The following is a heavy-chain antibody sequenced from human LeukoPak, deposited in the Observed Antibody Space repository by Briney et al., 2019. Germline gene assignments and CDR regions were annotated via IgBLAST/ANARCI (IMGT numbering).Heavy chain of an antibody. CDR2: VNPNSGNT. D-gene: IGHD3-10*01. CDR3: ARGFWFGHFLRSVYAMDV. J-gene: IGHJ6*02. Sequence: GASVRVSCKASGYTFTNNDINWVRQAGGQGREWMGWVNPNSGNTDYAPKFQGRVTMSRDTSISTAYMEVSSLTSEDTAVYFCARGFWFGHFLRSVYAMDVWGQGTAVTVSS. CDR1: GYTFTNND. V-gene: IGHV1-8*02.